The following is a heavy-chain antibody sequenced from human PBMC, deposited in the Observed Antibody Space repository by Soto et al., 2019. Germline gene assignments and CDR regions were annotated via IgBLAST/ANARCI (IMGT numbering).Heavy chain of an antibody. D-gene: IGHD6-19*01. V-gene: IGHV4-59*08. CDR3: ARAVGDPLYYLDY. J-gene: IGHJ4*02. Sequence: QVQLRESGPGLVRPSETLSPTCTVSSDSISSYYWIWIRQSPGKGLEWIGYTDYSGNTNYNPSLKSRVTISGDTSKNQFSLRLSSVTAADTAVYYCARAVGDPLYYLDYWGQGTLVTVSS. CDR2: TDYSGNT. CDR1: SDSISSYY.